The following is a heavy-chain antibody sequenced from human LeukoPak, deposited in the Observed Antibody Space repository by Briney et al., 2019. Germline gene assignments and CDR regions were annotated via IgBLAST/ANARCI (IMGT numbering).Heavy chain of an antibody. CDR2: IYYSGST. J-gene: IGHJ4*02. CDR3: VLTTVKNFDY. D-gene: IGHD4-11*01. V-gene: IGHV4-39*07. Sequence: PSETLSLTRTVSGGSISSSSYYWGWIRQPPGKGLEWIGSIYYSGSTYYNPSLKSRVTISVDTSKNQFSLKLSSVTAADTAVYYCVLTTVKNFDYWGQGTLVTVSS. CDR1: GGSISSSSYY.